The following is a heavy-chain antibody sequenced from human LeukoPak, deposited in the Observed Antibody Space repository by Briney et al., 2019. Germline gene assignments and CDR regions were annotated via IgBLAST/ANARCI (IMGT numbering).Heavy chain of an antibody. CDR1: GGSISSSSYY. V-gene: IGHV4-39*07. J-gene: IGHJ3*02. Sequence: SETLSLTCTVSGGSISSSSYYWGWIRQPPGKGLEWIGSIYYSGSTYYNPSLKSRVTISVETSKNQFSLKLSSVTAADTAVYYCASSLPTPVNGSSWYGDDDAFDIWGQGTMVTVSS. CDR3: ASSLPTPVNGSSWYGDDDAFDI. D-gene: IGHD6-13*01. CDR2: IYYSGST.